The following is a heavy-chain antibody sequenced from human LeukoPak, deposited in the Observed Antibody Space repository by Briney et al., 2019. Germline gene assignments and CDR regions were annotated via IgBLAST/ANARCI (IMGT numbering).Heavy chain of an antibody. V-gene: IGHV3-74*01. CDR3: ARGDDGAVDY. D-gene: IGHD4-17*01. Sequence: GGSLRLSCGASGFTFNRWWMHWVRQAPGKGLVWVSYINNDGSRATYADSVRGRFTISRDNAKNTVYLQMNSLTVEDSAVYYCARGDDGAVDYWGQGTLVTVSS. J-gene: IGHJ4*02. CDR1: GFTFNRWW. CDR2: INNDGSRA.